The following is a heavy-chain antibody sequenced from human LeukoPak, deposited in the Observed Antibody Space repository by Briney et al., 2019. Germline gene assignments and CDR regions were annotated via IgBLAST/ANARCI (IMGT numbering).Heavy chain of an antibody. CDR3: AKDRIAAPSGITIFGVGLFDY. V-gene: IGHV3-30-3*01. CDR1: GFTFSSYA. D-gene: IGHD3-3*01. CDR2: ISYDGSNK. J-gene: IGHJ4*02. Sequence: GGSLRLSCAASGFTFSSYAMHWVRQAPGKGLEWVAVISYDGSNKYYADSVKGRFTISRDNSKNTLYLQMNSLRAEDTAVYYCAKDRIAAPSGITIFGVGLFDYWGQGTLVTVSS.